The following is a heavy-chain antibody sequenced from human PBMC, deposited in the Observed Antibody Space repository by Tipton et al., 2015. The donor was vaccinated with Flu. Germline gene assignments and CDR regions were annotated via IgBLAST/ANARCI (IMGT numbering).Heavy chain of an antibody. D-gene: IGHD5-12*01. J-gene: IGHJ3*01. Sequence: QSGAEVKKPGESLMNSCKTSGYFFTSYWIAWVRQVPGKGLEWMGMIHPDASDTRYSPSFQGHVSMSADKSIRTAYLHVSSLKASDTAMYYCARRIVATIWAFDVWGQGTMVSVSS. CDR3: ARRIVATIWAFDV. V-gene: IGHV5-51*03. CDR2: IHPDASDT. CDR1: GYFFTSYW.